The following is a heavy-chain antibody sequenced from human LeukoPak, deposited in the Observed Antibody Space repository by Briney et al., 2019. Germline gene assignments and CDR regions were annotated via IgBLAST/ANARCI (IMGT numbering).Heavy chain of an antibody. D-gene: IGHD5-18*01. J-gene: IGHJ4*02. V-gene: IGHV1-46*01. Sequence: ASVKVSCKASGYTFTSYDINWVRQATGQGLECMGIINPSGGSTSYAQKFQGRVTMTRDTSTSTVYMELSSLRSEDTAVYYCARMDTAMVTGNDYWGQGTLVTVSS. CDR2: INPSGGST. CDR1: GYTFTSYD. CDR3: ARMDTAMVTGNDY.